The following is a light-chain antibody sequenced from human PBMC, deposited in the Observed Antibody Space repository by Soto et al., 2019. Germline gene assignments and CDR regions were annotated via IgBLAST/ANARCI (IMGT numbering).Light chain of an antibody. CDR3: QQCARSPLT. Sequence: EIVLTQSPATLSLSPGERATLSCRASQSVSKNYLAWYQQKPGQAPRLLIYDASSRPTGIPDRFSGSGSGTDFTLTISRLEPEDFAVYYCQQCARSPLTFGQGTKVEIK. CDR1: QSVSKNY. J-gene: IGKJ1*01. V-gene: IGKV3-20*01. CDR2: DAS.